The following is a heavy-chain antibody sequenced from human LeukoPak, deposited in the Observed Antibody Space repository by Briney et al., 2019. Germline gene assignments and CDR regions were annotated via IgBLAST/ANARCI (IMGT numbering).Heavy chain of an antibody. D-gene: IGHD3-22*01. J-gene: IGHJ4*02. V-gene: IGHV4-4*07. Sequence: PSETLSLTCTVSGGSISSYYWSWIRQPAGKGLEWIGRLYTSGSTNYNPSLKSRVTMSIDTSKNQFSLKLSSVTAVDTAVYYCARDRGHYDSSGYLFDYWGQGTLVTVSS. CDR1: GGSISSYY. CDR2: LYTSGST. CDR3: ARDRGHYDSSGYLFDY.